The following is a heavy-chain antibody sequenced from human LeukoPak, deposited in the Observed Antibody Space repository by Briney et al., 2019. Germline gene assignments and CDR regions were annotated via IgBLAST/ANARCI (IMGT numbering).Heavy chain of an antibody. D-gene: IGHD2-2*01. J-gene: IGHJ6*03. Sequence: GASVKVSCKASGYTFTGYYMHWVRQAPGQGLEWMGWINPNSGGTNYAQKFQGWVTMTRDTSISTAYMELSRLRSDDTAVYYCARDRPDCSSTSCLSDYYYYYMDVWGKRTTVTVPS. CDR2: INPNSGGT. V-gene: IGHV1-2*04. CDR3: ARDRPDCSSTSCLSDYYYYYMDV. CDR1: GYTFTGYY.